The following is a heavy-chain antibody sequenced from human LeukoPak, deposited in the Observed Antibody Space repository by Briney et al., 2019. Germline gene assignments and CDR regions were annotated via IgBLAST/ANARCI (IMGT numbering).Heavy chain of an antibody. D-gene: IGHD2-15*01. CDR3: ARTMEGYCSGGSCYQYSYYMDV. CDR1: GGSFSGYY. Sequence: ASETLSLTCAVYGGSFSGYYWSWIRQPPGKGLEWIGYIYYSGSTNYNPSLKSRVTISVDTSKNQFSLKLTSVTAADTAVYYCARTMEGYCSGGSCYQYSYYMDVWGKGTTVTVSS. J-gene: IGHJ6*03. CDR2: IYYSGST. V-gene: IGHV4-59*01.